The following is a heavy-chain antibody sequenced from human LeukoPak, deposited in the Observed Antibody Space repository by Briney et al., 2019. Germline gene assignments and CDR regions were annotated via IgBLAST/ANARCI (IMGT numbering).Heavy chain of an antibody. V-gene: IGHV3-23*01. D-gene: IGHD6-13*01. CDR1: GFTFSSYA. Sequence: GGSLRLSCAASGFTFSSYAMSWVRQAPGKGLEWVSAISGSGGSTYCADSVKGRFTISRDNSKNTLYLQMNSLRAEDTAVYCCAKIGSSSWFHYFDYWGQGTLVTVSS. CDR3: AKIGSSSWFHYFDY. CDR2: ISGSGGST. J-gene: IGHJ4*02.